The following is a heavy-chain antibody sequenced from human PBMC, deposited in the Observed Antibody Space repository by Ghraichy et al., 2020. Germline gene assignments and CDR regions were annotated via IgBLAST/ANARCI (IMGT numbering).Heavy chain of an antibody. CDR3: ASPLKVGKQWLPAGEGFDP. V-gene: IGHV1-2*02. CDR2: INPNSGGT. D-gene: IGHD6-19*01. Sequence: ASVKVSCKASGYTFTGYYMHWVRQAPGQGLEWMGWINPNSGGTNYAQKFQGRVTMTRDTSISTAYMELSRLRSDDTAVYYCASPLKVGKQWLPAGEGFDPWGQGTLVTVSS. CDR1: GYTFTGYY. J-gene: IGHJ5*02.